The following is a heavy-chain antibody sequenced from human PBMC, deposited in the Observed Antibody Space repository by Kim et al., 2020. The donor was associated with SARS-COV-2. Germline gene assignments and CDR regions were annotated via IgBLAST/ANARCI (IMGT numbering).Heavy chain of an antibody. Sequence: ASVKVSCKASGYTFTSYAMNWVRQAPGQGLEWMGWINTNTGNPTYAQGFTGRFVFSLDTSVSTAYLQISSLKAEDTAVYYCAREVDIVATKRRGYYYYGMDVWGQGTTVTVSS. CDR3: AREVDIVATKRRGYYYYGMDV. V-gene: IGHV7-4-1*02. CDR1: GYTFTSYA. D-gene: IGHD5-12*01. J-gene: IGHJ6*02. CDR2: INTNTGNP.